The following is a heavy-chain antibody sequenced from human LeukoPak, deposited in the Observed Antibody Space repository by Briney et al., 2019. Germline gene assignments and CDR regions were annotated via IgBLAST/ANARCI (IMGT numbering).Heavy chain of an antibody. J-gene: IGHJ4*02. V-gene: IGHV3-23*01. CDR3: AKDVCTSPRCLLSFDS. Sequence: PGGSLRLSCTTSGFAFSNYAMNWVRQAPGKGPEWVSGISGFNTYYADSVKGRFTIFRDNSKNVLYLQMDRLRAEDTAVYSCAKDVCTSPRCLLSFDSWGQGTLVTVSS. CDR1: GFAFSNYA. CDR2: ISGFNT. D-gene: IGHD2-8*01.